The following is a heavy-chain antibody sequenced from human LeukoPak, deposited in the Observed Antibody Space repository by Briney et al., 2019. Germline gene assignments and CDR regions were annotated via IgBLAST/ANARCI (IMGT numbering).Heavy chain of an antibody. V-gene: IGHV2-26*03. Sequence: SGPVLVKPTAPLTLTCTTSWFSLSNPRMGVSWIRQPPAKAQECLTHIFSNDEKTSTTSPKSRLTISKVTSKSQVVLTMTNIDPVDTATYYCARILALVVPAAIVRGVWFDPWGQGTLVTVSS. D-gene: IGHD2-2*02. J-gene: IGHJ5*02. CDR3: ARILALVVPAAIVRGVWFDP. CDR2: IFSNDEK. CDR1: WFSLSNPRMG.